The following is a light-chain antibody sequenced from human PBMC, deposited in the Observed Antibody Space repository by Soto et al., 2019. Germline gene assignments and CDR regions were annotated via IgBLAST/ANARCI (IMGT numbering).Light chain of an antibody. V-gene: IGKV1-39*01. Sequence: DIQMTQSPSSLPASVGDRVTLTCRASQSIGNYLNWYQQKPGKAPKLLIYAASSLQSGVPSRLSGSGSGTDFTLTISSLQPEDFATYYCQQSSTIPYTFGQGTKLEIE. CDR3: QQSSTIPYT. CDR2: AAS. CDR1: QSIGNY. J-gene: IGKJ2*01.